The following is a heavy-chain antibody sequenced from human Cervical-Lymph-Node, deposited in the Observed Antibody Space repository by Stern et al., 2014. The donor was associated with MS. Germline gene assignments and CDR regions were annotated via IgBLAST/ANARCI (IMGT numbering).Heavy chain of an antibody. CDR3: TSYNFGVGSTPTFDY. V-gene: IGHV4-59*08. J-gene: IGHJ4*02. Sequence: QVQLQESGPGLVKASETLSLTCTVSGGSITSHFWSWVRQPPGKGLQWIGYMFYSGSTNYNPALKSRVTISIETSKSQFSLNLRAVTAADTAVYYCTSYNFGVGSTPTFDYWGQGSLVTVYS. CDR1: GGSITSHF. D-gene: IGHD3-3*01. CDR2: MFYSGST.